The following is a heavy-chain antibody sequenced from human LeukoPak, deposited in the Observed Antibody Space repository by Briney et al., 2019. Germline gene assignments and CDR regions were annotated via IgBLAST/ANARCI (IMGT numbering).Heavy chain of an antibody. V-gene: IGHV1-69*05. J-gene: IGHJ6*02. D-gene: IGHD2-21*02. CDR1: GGTFSSYA. CDR3: ARDGVVFGWSFVVVTKYGMDV. CDR2: IIPIFGTA. Sequence: ASVKVSCKASGGTFSSYAISWVRQAPGQGLEWMGGIIPIFGTANYAQKLQGRVTMTTDTSTSTAYMELRSLRSDDTAVYYCARDGVVFGWSFVVVTKYGMDVWGQGTTVTVSS.